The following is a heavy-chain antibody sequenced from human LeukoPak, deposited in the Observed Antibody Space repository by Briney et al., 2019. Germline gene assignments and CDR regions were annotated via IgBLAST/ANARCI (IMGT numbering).Heavy chain of an antibody. CDR1: GGSISSSSYY. J-gene: IGHJ6*02. V-gene: IGHV4-39*01. CDR3: ARTPYCSSTSCYNDYYYGMDV. Sequence: SETLSLTCTVSGGSISSSSYYWGWIRQPPGKGLEWIGSIYYSGSTYYNPSLKSRVTISVDTSKNQFSLKLSSVTAADTAVYYCARTPYCSSTSCYNDYYYGMDVWGQGTTVTVSS. D-gene: IGHD2-2*02. CDR2: IYYSGST.